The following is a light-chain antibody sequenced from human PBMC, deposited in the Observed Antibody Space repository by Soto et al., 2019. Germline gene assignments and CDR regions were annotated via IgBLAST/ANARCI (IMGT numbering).Light chain of an antibody. CDR3: QQYGASRWM. V-gene: IGKV3-20*01. Sequence: EIVLTQSPGTLSLSPGERATLSCRASQNVASAYLAWYQHKPGQAPRLLIYGASSRATGVPDRISGWGSGADFTLTISRLEPEDFAVYYCQQYGASRWMFGQGTKV. CDR1: QNVASAY. J-gene: IGKJ1*01. CDR2: GAS.